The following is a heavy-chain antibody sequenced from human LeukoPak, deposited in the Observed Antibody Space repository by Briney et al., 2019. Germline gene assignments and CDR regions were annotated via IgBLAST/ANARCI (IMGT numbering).Heavy chain of an antibody. J-gene: IGHJ5*02. Sequence: PGGSLRPSCAASGFTFKLYWMHWVRQVPGKGPVWVARINDDGSDTVYADSVKGRFTISRDDAKNMLFLQMNSLRGEDTAVYHCVRGGPSTWSWGQGTLVTVSS. CDR2: INDDGSDT. D-gene: IGHD2-15*01. CDR1: GFTFKLYW. CDR3: VRGGPSTWS. V-gene: IGHV3-74*01.